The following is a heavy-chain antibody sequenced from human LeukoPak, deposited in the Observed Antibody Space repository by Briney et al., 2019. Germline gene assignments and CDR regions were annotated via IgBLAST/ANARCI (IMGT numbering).Heavy chain of an antibody. CDR1: GFTFTDYA. CDR2: IGSDNKP. Sequence: GGSLRLSCAVSGFTFTDYAMTWVRQAPGKGLEWVSSIGSDNKPHYSESVKGRFAISRDNSKSMLFLQLNSLRAEDTALYYCARDLVVRSDYWGQGTLVTVSS. V-gene: IGHV3-23*01. CDR3: ARDLVVRSDY. D-gene: IGHD2-2*01. J-gene: IGHJ4*02.